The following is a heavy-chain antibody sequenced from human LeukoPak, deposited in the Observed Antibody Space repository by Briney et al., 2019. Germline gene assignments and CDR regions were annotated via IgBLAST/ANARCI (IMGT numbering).Heavy chain of an antibody. Sequence: PGGSLRLSCAASGFTFSSYSMNWARQAPGKGLEWVSSISSSSSYIYYADSVKGRFTISRDNAKNSLYLQMNSLRAEDTAVYYCARDPPTTIFGVVIESCYGMDVWGQGTTVTVSS. J-gene: IGHJ6*02. CDR2: ISSSSSYI. D-gene: IGHD3-3*01. CDR1: GFTFSSYS. V-gene: IGHV3-21*01. CDR3: ARDPPTTIFGVVIESCYGMDV.